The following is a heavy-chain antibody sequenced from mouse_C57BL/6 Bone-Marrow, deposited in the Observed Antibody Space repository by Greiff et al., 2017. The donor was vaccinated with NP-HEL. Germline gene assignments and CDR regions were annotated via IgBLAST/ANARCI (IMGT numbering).Heavy chain of an antibody. CDR3: ASPAPPECDVDY. J-gene: IGHJ2*03. D-gene: IGHD6-1*01. CDR1: GYTFTSYW. CDR2: IDPSDSYT. Sequence: QVQLQQPGAELVRPGTSVKLSCKASGYTFTSYWMPWVKQRPGQGLEWIGVIDPSDSYTNYNQKFKGKATLTVDTSSSTAYMQLSSLTSEDAAVYYWASPAPPECDVDYGGRGKGITVTA. V-gene: IGHV1-59*01.